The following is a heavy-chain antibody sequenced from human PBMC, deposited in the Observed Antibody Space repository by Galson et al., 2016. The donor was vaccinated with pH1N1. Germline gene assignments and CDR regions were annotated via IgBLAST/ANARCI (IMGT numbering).Heavy chain of an antibody. V-gene: IGHV3-7*03. Sequence: SLRLSCAASGFTFTNYWMHWVRQAPGKGLEWVANIKQDGSEKYYVDSVKGRFTISRDNSKKTLYLQMNTLKVDDTAVYYCAKDYRESTSSARAFDIWGQGTLVTVSS. D-gene: IGHD2/OR15-2a*01. J-gene: IGHJ3*02. CDR2: IKQDGSEK. CDR1: GFTFTNYW. CDR3: AKDYRESTSSARAFDI.